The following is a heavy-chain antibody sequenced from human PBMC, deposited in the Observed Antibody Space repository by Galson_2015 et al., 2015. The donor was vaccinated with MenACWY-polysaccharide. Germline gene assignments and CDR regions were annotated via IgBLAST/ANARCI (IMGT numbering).Heavy chain of an antibody. CDR2: IWAAGRNQ. Sequence: SLRLSCAASGFTFSSYGMHWVRRAPGKGLEWLAVIWAAGRNQFYADSVKGRITVSRDNSKNTLDLLLNSLRGDDSAVYYCVKERGPFTAFDIWGQGTMVTVSS. J-gene: IGHJ3*02. D-gene: IGHD3-16*01. CDR1: GFTFSSYG. CDR3: VKERGPFTAFDI. V-gene: IGHV3-33*03.